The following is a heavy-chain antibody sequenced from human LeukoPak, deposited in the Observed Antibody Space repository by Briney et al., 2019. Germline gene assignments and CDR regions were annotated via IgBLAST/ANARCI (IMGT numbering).Heavy chain of an antibody. V-gene: IGHV3-49*03. Sequence: GGSLGLSCTVSGFTFGDYAMSWFRQAPGKGLEWVGFIRSKTYGGTTEYAASVKGRFIISRDDSKSIAYLQMNSLRTEDTAVYYCTREDDVITFGGVIAFDYWGQGTLVTVSS. CDR3: TREDDVITFGGVIAFDY. D-gene: IGHD3-16*02. J-gene: IGHJ4*02. CDR1: GFTFGDYA. CDR2: IRSKTYGGTT.